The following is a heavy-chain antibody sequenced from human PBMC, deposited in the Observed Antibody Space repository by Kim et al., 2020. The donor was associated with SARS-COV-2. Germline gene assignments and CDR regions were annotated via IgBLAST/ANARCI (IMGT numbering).Heavy chain of an antibody. Sequence: SVKVSCKASGGTFSSYAISWVRQAPGQGLEWMGGIIPIFGTANYAQKFQGRVTITADESTSTAYMELSSLRSEDTAVYYCARDRGGSSGWSNPWGYYYGMDVWGQGTTVTVSS. CDR1: GGTFSSYA. D-gene: IGHD6-19*01. J-gene: IGHJ6*02. CDR2: IIPIFGTA. V-gene: IGHV1-69*13. CDR3: ARDRGGSSGWSNPWGYYYGMDV.